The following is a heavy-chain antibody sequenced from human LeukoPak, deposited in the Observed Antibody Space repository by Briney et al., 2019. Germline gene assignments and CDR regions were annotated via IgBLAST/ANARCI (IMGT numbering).Heavy chain of an antibody. V-gene: IGHV3-74*01. CDR1: GFTFSSYW. J-gene: IGHJ4*02. CDR2: ISGDGSTT. D-gene: IGHD3-9*01. CDR3: ARLDILTGNHYYFNF. Sequence: PGGSLRLSCAASGFTFSSYWMHWVRQAPGMGLVWVSRISGDGSTTSYADSVKGRFTISRDNAKNTLYLQMNSLRAEDTAVYYCARLDILTGNHYYFNFWGQGTLVTVSS.